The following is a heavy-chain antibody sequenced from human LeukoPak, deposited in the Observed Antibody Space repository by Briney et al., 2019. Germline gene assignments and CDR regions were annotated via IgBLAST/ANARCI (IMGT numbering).Heavy chain of an antibody. V-gene: IGHV3-53*01. CDR2: LYSGGGT. CDR3: ARVGDHYHWYLDV. Sequence: PGGSLTPSCEGSGFSVGSKYMNWVRQAPGKGLEWVSILYSGGGTYYADSVKGRFTVSRDSSKNTLYRHMNSLRVEDTAVYYCARVGDHYHWYLDVWGRGTLVTVSS. J-gene: IGHJ2*01. D-gene: IGHD3-10*01. CDR1: GFSVGSKY.